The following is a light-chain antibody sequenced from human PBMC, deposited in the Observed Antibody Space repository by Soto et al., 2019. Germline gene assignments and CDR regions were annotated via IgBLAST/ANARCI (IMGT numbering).Light chain of an antibody. CDR1: SSDVGGFNY. CDR2: EVS. Sequence: QSALTQPASVSVSPGQSITISCTGTSSDVGGFNYVSWYQQYPGKAPKLIIYEVSNRPSGVSSRFSGSKSGNTASLIISGLQAEDEADYYCSSYTTNNSPHVFGAGTKVTVL. V-gene: IGLV2-14*01. J-gene: IGLJ1*01. CDR3: SSYTTNNSPHV.